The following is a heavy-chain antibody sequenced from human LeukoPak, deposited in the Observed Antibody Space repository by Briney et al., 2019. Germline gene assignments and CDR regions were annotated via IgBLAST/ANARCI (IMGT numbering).Heavy chain of an antibody. D-gene: IGHD3-22*01. Sequence: GESLKISCKGSGYSFTSYWIGWVRQMPGKGLEWMGIIYPGDSDTRYSPSFQGQVTISVDRSISTAYLQWSSLRASDTAIYYCARLKYFDFSGYYHTYFDYWAREFWSPSPQ. CDR1: GYSFTSYW. CDR3: ARLKYFDFSGYYHTYFDY. V-gene: IGHV5-51*01. J-gene: IGHJ4*02. CDR2: IYPGDSDT.